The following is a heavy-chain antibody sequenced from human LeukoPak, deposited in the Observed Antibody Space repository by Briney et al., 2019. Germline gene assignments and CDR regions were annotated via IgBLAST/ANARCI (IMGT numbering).Heavy chain of an antibody. CDR1: GFTFSNHG. J-gene: IGHJ4*02. CDR2: IKHDESKI. V-gene: IGHV3-30*02. CDR3: AKESASFHTSGASFDY. D-gene: IGHD3-10*01. Sequence: GGSLGLSCAASGFTFSNHGMHWVRQAPGKGLEWVAFIKHDESKIHYADSVKGRFTVSRDTAKNTLYLQMNSLGVEDTAVYFCAKESASFHTSGASFDYWGQGTLVTVSS.